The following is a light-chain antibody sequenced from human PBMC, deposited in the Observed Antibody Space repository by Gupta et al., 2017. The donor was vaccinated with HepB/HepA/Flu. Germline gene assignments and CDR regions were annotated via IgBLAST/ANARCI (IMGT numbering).Light chain of an antibody. CDR3: QQYDSTPRT. Sequence: DIVMTLSTDPLAVSRSQSDTIICKSSLSVLYSTNNKNYLAWYQQKPGQPPKLLIYWASTRESGVPDRFSGSGSGTDFTLTISSLQAEDIAVYYCQQYDSTPRTFGQGTKVEIK. CDR2: WAS. J-gene: IGKJ1*01. CDR1: LSVLYSTNNKNY. V-gene: IGKV4-1*01.